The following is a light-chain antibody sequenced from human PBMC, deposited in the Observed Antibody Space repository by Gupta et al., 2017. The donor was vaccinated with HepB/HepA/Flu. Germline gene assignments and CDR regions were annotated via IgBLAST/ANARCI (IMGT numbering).Light chain of an antibody. V-gene: IGKV3-20*01. J-gene: IGKJ5*01. CDR2: GAS. CDR1: QTVSSDY. Sequence: EIVLTQSPGTLSLSPGERATASSRASQTVSSDYLAWYQQKRGQAPRLLIYGASSRATGIPDRFRGGGSGTDFTLTISRLEPEDFAVYYCQQYGSSPRAITFGQGTRLEIK. CDR3: QQYGSSPRAIT.